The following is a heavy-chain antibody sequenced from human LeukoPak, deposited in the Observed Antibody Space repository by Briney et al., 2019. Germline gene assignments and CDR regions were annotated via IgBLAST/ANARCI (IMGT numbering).Heavy chain of an antibody. Sequence: ASVKVSCKASGYPFTAYYIHWVRQAPGQGLEWMGRINPNSGGTNYAQNFQDRVTMTRDTSISTAYMELNRLRSDDTAVYYCARVLGDPNWFDPWGQGTLVTVSS. V-gene: IGHV1-2*06. CDR3: ARVLGDPNWFDP. CDR2: INPNSGGT. D-gene: IGHD2-21*02. J-gene: IGHJ5*02. CDR1: GYPFTAYY.